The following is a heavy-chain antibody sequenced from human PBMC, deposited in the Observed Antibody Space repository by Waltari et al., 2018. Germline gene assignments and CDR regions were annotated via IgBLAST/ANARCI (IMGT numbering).Heavy chain of an antibody. D-gene: IGHD2-21*01. J-gene: IGHJ4*02. CDR1: GFTFSRYG. CDR2: IRDDGSNK. CDR3: AKDSPNSNRFRARNAFFDY. Sequence: QVQLVASGGGVVQPGGSLRLSCAASGFTFSRYGMHWVRQAPGKGLEWVAFIRDDGSNKYYADSVKGRFTISRDNSKNTLYLQMNSLRAEDTAVYYCAKDSPNSNRFRARNAFFDYWGQGTLVTVSS. V-gene: IGHV3-30*02.